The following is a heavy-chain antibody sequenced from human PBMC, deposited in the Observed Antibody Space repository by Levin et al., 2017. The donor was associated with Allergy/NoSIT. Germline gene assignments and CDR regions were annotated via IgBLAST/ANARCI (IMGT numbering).Heavy chain of an antibody. V-gene: IGHV4-30-2*01. J-gene: IGHJ6*04. CDR3: ACYAANYGSTSPAGDV. CDR1: GGSISSGGYS. CDR2: IYHSGST. D-gene: IGHD3-10*01. Sequence: SETLSLTCAVSGGSISSGGYSWSWIRQPPGKGLEWIGYIYHSGSTYYNPSLKSRVTLSVHRSQHQFSLKLSSVTAAETAVYYCACYAANYGSTSPAGDVWGKGTTVTVSS.